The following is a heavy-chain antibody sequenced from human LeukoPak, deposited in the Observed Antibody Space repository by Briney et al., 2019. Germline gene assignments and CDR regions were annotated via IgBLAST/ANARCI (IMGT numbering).Heavy chain of an antibody. CDR2: IFSSGNT. CDR3: ARGITIFGVAYDY. D-gene: IGHD3-3*01. Sequence: GGSLRLSCAASGFTVSSNYMSWVRQAPGKGLEWVSFIFSSGNTYYADSVKGRFTISRDNSKNTLYLQMNSLTAADTAVYYCARGITIFGVAYDYWGQGTLVTVSS. CDR1: GFTVSSNY. J-gene: IGHJ4*02. V-gene: IGHV3-53*01.